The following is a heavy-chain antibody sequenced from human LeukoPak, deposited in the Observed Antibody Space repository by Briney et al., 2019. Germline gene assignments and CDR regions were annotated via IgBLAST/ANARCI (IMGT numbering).Heavy chain of an antibody. V-gene: IGHV3-23*01. Sequence: GSLRLSCAASGLTFSYYGMNWVRQAPGKGLEWVAVISVGSDVIYYADSVKGRFAISRDNSKHTEYLQMDSLRAEDTAVYYCAKSHVSTATGTGRYFDYWGQGTLVTVSS. D-gene: IGHD3-9*01. CDR1: GLTFSYYG. CDR3: AKSHVSTATGTGRYFDY. CDR2: ISVGSDVI. J-gene: IGHJ4*02.